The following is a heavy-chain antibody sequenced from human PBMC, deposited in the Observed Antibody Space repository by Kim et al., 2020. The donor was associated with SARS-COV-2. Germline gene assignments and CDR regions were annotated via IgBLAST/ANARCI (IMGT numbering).Heavy chain of an antibody. CDR3: SRGSGSGTRGYYFDY. D-gene: IGHD3-10*01. CDR2: IRIKAYGGTG. J-gene: IGHJ4*01. V-gene: IGHV3-49*03. Sequence: GGSLRLSCTASGFTFGDYAMSWFRQAPGKGLEWVSFIRIKAYGGTGEHAASVKGRFTISRDDSTSIAYLQMNSLKIEDTDVYYCSRGSGSGTRGYYFDY. CDR1: GFTFGDYA.